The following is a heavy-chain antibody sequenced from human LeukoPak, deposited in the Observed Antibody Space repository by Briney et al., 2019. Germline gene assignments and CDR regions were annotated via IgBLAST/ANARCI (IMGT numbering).Heavy chain of an antibody. CDR3: ARIGGDIYYFDY. J-gene: IGHJ4*02. CDR2: INPNSGGT. D-gene: IGHD3-16*01. CDR1: GYSFTGHF. Sequence: ASMKVSCKASGYSFTGHFMHWERQAPGRGLEWMGWINPNSGGTNYAQKFQDRVTMTRDTSINTAYMELSSLRSDDTAVYYCARIGGDIYYFDYWGQGTLVTVSS. V-gene: IGHV1-2*02.